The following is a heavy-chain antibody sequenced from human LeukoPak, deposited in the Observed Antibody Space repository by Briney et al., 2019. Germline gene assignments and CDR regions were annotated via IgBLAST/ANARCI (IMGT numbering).Heavy chain of an antibody. V-gene: IGHV4-34*01. CDR1: GGSFSGYY. Sequence: SETLSLTCAVYGGSFSGYYWSWIRQPPGKGLEWIGEINHSGSTNYNPSLKSRVTISVDTSKNQFSLKLSSVTAADTAVYYCARGRYYDFWSGTIRGAYYFDYWGQGTLVTVSS. D-gene: IGHD3-3*01. J-gene: IGHJ4*02. CDR2: INHSGST. CDR3: ARGRYYDFWSGTIRGAYYFDY.